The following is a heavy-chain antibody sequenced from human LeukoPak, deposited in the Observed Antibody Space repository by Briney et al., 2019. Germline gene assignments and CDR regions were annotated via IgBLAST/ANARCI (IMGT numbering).Heavy chain of an antibody. CDR1: GFTFSSYG. Sequence: GGSLRLSXAASGFTFSSYGMHWVRQAPGKGLEWLAFIRYDGSNKYYADSVKGRFTISRDNSKNTLYLQMNSLRAEDTAVYYCAKSSSHYDFWSGLFDYWGQGTLVTVSS. CDR2: IRYDGSNK. D-gene: IGHD3-3*01. V-gene: IGHV3-30*02. CDR3: AKSSSHYDFWSGLFDY. J-gene: IGHJ4*02.